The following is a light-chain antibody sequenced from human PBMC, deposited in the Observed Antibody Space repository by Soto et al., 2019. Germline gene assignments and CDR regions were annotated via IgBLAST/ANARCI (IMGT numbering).Light chain of an antibody. CDR3: GTWDNSLSAV. Sequence: QSVLTQPPSVSAAPGQKVTISCSGSSSNVGSNYVSWYQQLPGTAPKLRIYDNGKRPSGIPDRFSGSQSGTSATLGITGLQTGDEADYYCGTWDNSLSAVFGGGTKLTVL. CDR1: SSNVGSNY. V-gene: IGLV1-51*01. J-gene: IGLJ2*01. CDR2: DNG.